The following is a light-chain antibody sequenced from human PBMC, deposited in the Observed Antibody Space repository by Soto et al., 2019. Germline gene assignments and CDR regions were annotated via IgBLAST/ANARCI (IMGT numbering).Light chain of an antibody. CDR1: QSVSSSY. CDR3: QQYGDSFT. Sequence: EIVLTQSPGTLSLSPGERATLSCRASQSVSSSYLAWYQQKPGQAPRLLVYGASNRATGIPDRFSGSGSGTAFTLTISRLEPEDFAVYYCQQYGDSFTFGGGTKVELK. V-gene: IGKV3-20*01. CDR2: GAS. J-gene: IGKJ4*01.